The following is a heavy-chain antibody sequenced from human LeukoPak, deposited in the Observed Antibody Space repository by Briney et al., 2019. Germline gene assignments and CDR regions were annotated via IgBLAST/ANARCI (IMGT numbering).Heavy chain of an antibody. J-gene: IGHJ4*02. D-gene: IGHD2-21*01. CDR2: INWNGGST. Sequence: GGSLRLSCSASGFTFDDYGISWVRQDPGKGLEWVSGINWNGGSTGYADSVKGRFTISRDNAKSTLYLQMSSLRVEDTAVYYCARDGTYGRFDYWGLGNLVTVSS. V-gene: IGHV3-20*04. CDR1: GFTFDDYG. CDR3: ARDGTYGRFDY.